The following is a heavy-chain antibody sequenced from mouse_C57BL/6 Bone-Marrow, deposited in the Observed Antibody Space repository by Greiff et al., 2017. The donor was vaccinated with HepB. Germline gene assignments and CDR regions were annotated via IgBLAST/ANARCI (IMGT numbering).Heavy chain of an antibody. D-gene: IGHD2-4*01. Sequence: EVKLVESGAELVRPGASVKLSCTASGFNIKDDYMHWVKQRPEQGLEWIGWIDPENGDTEYASKFQGKATITADTSSNTAYLQLSSLTSEDTAVYYCTTYDYDETWFAYWGQGTLVTVSA. CDR1: GFNIKDDY. CDR2: IDPENGDT. V-gene: IGHV14-4*01. CDR3: TTYDYDETWFAY. J-gene: IGHJ3*01.